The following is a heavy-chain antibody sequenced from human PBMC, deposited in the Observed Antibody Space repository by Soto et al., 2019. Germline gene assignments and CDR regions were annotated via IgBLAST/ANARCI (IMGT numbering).Heavy chain of an antibody. J-gene: IGHJ4*02. Sequence: ASVKVSCKASGYTFTSYAISWVRQAPGQGLEWMGWISTYNGHTNYAQKLQGRVTMTTDTSTSTAYMELRSLRSDDTAVYYCARSQSRGYYDFWSGWRVDYWGQGTLVTVSS. CDR1: GYTFTSYA. CDR2: ISTYNGHT. CDR3: ARSQSRGYYDFWSGWRVDY. D-gene: IGHD3-3*01. V-gene: IGHV1-18*01.